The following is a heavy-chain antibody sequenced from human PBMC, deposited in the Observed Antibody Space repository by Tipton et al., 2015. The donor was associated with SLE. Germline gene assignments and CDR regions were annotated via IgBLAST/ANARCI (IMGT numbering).Heavy chain of an antibody. V-gene: IGHV4-61*08. CDR3: ARELTDDAFDI. CDR2: IYYSGST. Sequence: TLSLTCTVSGGSISSGGYYWSWIRQHPGKGLEWIGYIYYSGSTNYNPSLKSRVTISVDTSKNQFSLKLSSVTAADTAVYYCARELTDDAFDIWGQGTMVTVSS. J-gene: IGHJ3*02. D-gene: IGHD1-14*01. CDR1: GGSISSGGYY.